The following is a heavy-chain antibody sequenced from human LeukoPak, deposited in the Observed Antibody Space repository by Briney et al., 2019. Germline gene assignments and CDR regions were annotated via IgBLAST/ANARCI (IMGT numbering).Heavy chain of an antibody. J-gene: IGHJ5*02. CDR2: IIPIFGTA. D-gene: IGHD4-17*01. V-gene: IGHV1-69*05. CDR1: GGTFSSYA. CDR3: ARNWPHGDYVGPWFDP. Sequence: SVKVSCKASGGTFSSYAISWVRQAPGQGLEWMGGIIPIFGTANYAQKFQGRVTITTDESTSTAYMELSSLRSEDTAVYYCARNWPHGDYVGPWFDPWGQGTLVTVSS.